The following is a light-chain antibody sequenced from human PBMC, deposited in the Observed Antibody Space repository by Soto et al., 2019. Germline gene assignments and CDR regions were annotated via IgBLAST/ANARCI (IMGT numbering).Light chain of an antibody. V-gene: IGKV1-5*03. CDR2: EAS. Sequence: DIQMTQSPSTLSGSVGDRVTITCRASQTISSWLAWYQQKPGKAPKLLIYEASSLESGVPSRFGGSGSGTEFTLTISSRQPDDFATYYCQQYGTFGQGAKVDIK. CDR1: QTISSW. J-gene: IGKJ1*01. CDR3: QQYGT.